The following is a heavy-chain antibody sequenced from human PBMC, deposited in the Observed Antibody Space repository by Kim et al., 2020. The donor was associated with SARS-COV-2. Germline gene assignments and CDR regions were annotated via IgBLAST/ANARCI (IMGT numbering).Heavy chain of an antibody. CDR3: GISGI. CDR2: ITRDGSEG. J-gene: IGHJ4*02. V-gene: IGHV3-7*01. CDR1: GITSSSYW. Sequence: GGSLRLSCVESGITSSSYWLTWVRQAPGKGLEWVAYITRDGSEGYYGDSVKGRFTISRDNAKSSVLRQMNSLRSEDTAVYYCGISGIWGQGTLVTVSS.